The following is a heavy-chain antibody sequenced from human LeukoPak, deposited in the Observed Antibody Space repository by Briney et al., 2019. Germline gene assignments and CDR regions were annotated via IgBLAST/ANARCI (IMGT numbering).Heavy chain of an antibody. CDR2: ISSSGSTI. D-gene: IGHD5-18*01. J-gene: IGHJ3*02. CDR1: GFTFSDYY. Sequence: GGSLRLSCAASGFTFSDYYMSWIRQAPGKGLEWVSYISSSGSTIYYADSVKGRFTISRDNAKNSLYLQMNSLRAEDTAVYYCARDHVDTAMVWEEDTADIWGQGTMVTVSS. V-gene: IGHV3-11*04. CDR3: ARDHVDTAMVWEEDTADI.